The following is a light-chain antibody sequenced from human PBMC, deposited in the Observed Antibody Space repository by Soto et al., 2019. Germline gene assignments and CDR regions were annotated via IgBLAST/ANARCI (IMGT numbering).Light chain of an antibody. CDR2: GAS. CDR1: QRVSSSC. Sequence: EIVLTPSPGTLSLSPGERATLSCRARQRVSSSCLAWYQPKPGQAPRLLIYGASNRATGIPDRFSGSGSGTDFTLTISRLEHEDFAVYYCQQYVTSPWAFGQGTKVAIE. J-gene: IGKJ1*01. V-gene: IGKV3-20*01. CDR3: QQYVTSPWA.